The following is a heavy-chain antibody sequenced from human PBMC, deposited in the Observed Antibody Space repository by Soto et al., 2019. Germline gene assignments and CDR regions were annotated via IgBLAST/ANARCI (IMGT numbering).Heavy chain of an antibody. J-gene: IGHJ5*02. CDR2: ISPFHGNT. Sequence: ASVKVSCKASGYTFTSYDISWVRQAPGQGLEWMGWISPFHGNTNYAQNSQGRVTMTTDTSTSTAYMELSSLKSDDTAVYYCAINLPKFDTGYASWGQGTLVTVSS. CDR3: AINLPKFDTGYAS. D-gene: IGHD5-12*01. CDR1: GYTFTSYD. V-gene: IGHV1-18*01.